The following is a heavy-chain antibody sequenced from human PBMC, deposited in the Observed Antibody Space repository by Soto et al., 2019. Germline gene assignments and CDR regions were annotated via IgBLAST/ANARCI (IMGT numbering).Heavy chain of an antibody. V-gene: IGHV2-5*02. Sequence: QITLRESGPPLVQPTQTLTLTCTFSGFSLTTTGAGVAWIRQPPGKALEWLALLYWDGDKRYTPSLKNRLSITADNSKNQVVLTMTNMDPMATATYYCAKDVSDDWGQGLLVTVSS. CDR3: AKDVSDD. CDR1: GFSLTTTGAG. CDR2: LYWDGDK. J-gene: IGHJ4*02.